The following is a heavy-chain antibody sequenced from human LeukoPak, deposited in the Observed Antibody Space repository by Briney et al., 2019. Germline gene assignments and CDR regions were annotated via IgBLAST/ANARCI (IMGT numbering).Heavy chain of an antibody. D-gene: IGHD3-10*01. Sequence: GGSLGLSRGASRFTFNPYAMSLVPQASGKGLEWVSAISGSGGSTYYADSVKGRFTISRDNSKNTLYLQMNSLRAEDTAVYYCAKDGLVWFGELNWGQGTLVTVSS. CDR2: ISGSGGST. CDR1: RFTFNPYA. V-gene: IGHV3-23*01. J-gene: IGHJ4*02. CDR3: AKDGLVWFGELN.